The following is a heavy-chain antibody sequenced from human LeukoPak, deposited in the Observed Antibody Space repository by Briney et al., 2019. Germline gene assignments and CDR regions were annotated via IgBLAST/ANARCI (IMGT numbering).Heavy chain of an antibody. D-gene: IGHD3-9*01. CDR1: GESFRGYY. J-gene: IGHJ4*02. CDR3: VTFNYDILTGHSSRGDFDY. V-gene: IGHV4-34*01. Sequence: PSETLSLTCAVYGESFRGYYWSWIRQPPGKGLEWIGEINHSGSTNYNPSLKSRVTISLDTSKNQFSLKLSSVTAADTAVYYGVTFNYDILTGHSSRGDFDYWGQGTLVTVSS. CDR2: INHSGST.